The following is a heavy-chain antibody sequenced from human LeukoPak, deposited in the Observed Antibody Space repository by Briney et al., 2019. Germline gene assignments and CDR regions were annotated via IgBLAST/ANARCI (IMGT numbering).Heavy chain of an antibody. CDR2: IKQDGSEE. Sequence: PGGSLRLSCAASGFTFSIHWMSWVHQAPGKGLEWVANIKQDGSEEYYVDSVKGRFIISRDNAKNSLYLQMNSLRAEDTAVYYCARCNSGTTLSYYYYYMDVWGKGTTVTVSS. CDR3: ARCNSGTTLSYYYYYMDV. D-gene: IGHD1-7*01. J-gene: IGHJ6*03. V-gene: IGHV3-7*01. CDR1: GFTFSIHW.